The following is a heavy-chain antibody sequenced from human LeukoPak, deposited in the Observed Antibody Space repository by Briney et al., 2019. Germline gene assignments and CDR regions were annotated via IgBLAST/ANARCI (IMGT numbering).Heavy chain of an antibody. V-gene: IGHV4-34*01. CDR3: ARLAGADYYFGMDV. CDR1: GESFSGYY. CDR2: INDSGRT. Sequence: SETLSPTCAVYGESFSGYYWTWIRQPPGKGLEWIGEINDSGRTSCNPSLKSRVTISVDTSKNQFSLKLRSVAAADTAVYYCARLAGADYYFGMDVWGQGTTVTVSS. J-gene: IGHJ6*02. D-gene: IGHD6-13*01.